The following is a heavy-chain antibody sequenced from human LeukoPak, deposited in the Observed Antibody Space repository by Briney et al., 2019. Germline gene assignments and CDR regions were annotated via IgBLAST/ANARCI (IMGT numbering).Heavy chain of an antibody. CDR2: INFSGRT. Sequence: SETVSFTCAVYGVSFSGYYWRWLRQAPGKGVEGMGEINFSGRTSYNQSLKSRVTISVHTSKNQFSLKLSSVPAADTAVYYCARGSVLRYFDWLLVLSPSRPGVYYFDYWGQGTLVTVSS. CDR1: GVSFSGYY. V-gene: IGHV4-34*01. J-gene: IGHJ4*02. CDR3: ARGSVLRYFDWLLVLSPSRPGVYYFDY. D-gene: IGHD3-9*01.